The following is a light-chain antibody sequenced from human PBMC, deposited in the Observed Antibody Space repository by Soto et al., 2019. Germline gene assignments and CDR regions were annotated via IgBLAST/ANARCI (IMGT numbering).Light chain of an antibody. J-gene: IGLJ2*01. V-gene: IGLV2-14*01. CDR2: DVS. CDR3: SSYTSSSTLYVV. CDR1: SSDVGGYNY. Sequence: LTQPASIAWSPGQSITISCTGTSSDVGGYNYVSWYQEHPGKAPKLMIYDVSNRPSGVSNRFSGSKSGNTASLTISGLQAEDEADYYCSSYTSSSTLYVVFGGGTKVTVL.